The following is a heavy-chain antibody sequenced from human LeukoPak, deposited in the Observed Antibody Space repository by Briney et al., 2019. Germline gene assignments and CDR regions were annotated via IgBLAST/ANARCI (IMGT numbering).Heavy chain of an antibody. D-gene: IGHD3-22*01. J-gene: IGHJ4*02. CDR1: GGSISSSSYY. CDR2: INHSGST. CDR3: ARRGPYYYDSSGYYRKYYFDY. V-gene: IGHV4-39*07. Sequence: SETLSLTCTVSGGSISSSSYYWGWIRQPPGKGLEWIGEINHSGSTNYNPSLKSRVTISVDTSKNQFSLKLSSVTAADTAVYCCARRGPYYYDSSGYYRKYYFDYWGQGTLVTVSS.